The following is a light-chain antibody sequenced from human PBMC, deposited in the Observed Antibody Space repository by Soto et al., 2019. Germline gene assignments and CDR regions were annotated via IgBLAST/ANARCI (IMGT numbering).Light chain of an antibody. V-gene: IGKV3-15*01. J-gene: IGKJ3*01. Sequence: EIVMTQSPATLSVSPVERATLSCRASQSVSSNLARYQQKPGQAPRLLIYGASTRATGIPARFSGSGSGTEFTLTISSLQSEDFAVYYCQQYNNWPLLFGPGTKVDIK. CDR1: QSVSSN. CDR2: GAS. CDR3: QQYNNWPLL.